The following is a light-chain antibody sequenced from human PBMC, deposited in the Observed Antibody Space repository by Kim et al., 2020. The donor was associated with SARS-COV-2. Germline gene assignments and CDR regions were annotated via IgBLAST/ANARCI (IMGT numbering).Light chain of an antibody. CDR1: QNINTW. J-gene: IGKJ2*04. CDR2: KAF. CDR3: QQYESLCR. V-gene: IGKV1-5*03. Sequence: DIQMTQSPSTLSASVGDRVTIPCRASQNINTWLAWYQQKPGRAPKLLIYKAFTLDNGVPSRLSGSGSGTEFILTISSLQPDDFATYYCQQYESLCRFGQGTKLEI.